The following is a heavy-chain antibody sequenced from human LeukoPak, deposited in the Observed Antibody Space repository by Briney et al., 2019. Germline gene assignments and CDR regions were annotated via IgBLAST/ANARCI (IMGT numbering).Heavy chain of an antibody. V-gene: IGHV3-30*02. CDR2: IQYDENTE. Sequence: GGSLRLSCTASGFTFSSYGMHWVRQAPGKGLEWVAFIQYDENTEYYADSVKGRFTISRDNSKNTLYLQMNSLRLEDTALYYCAKEVLLAPFDYWGQGILVTVSS. J-gene: IGHJ4*02. CDR3: AKEVLLAPFDY. CDR1: GFTFSSYG. D-gene: IGHD2-21*01.